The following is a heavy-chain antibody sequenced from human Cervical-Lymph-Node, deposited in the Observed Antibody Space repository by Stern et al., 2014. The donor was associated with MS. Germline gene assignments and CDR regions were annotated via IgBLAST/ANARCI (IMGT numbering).Heavy chain of an antibody. CDR2: TYHSGIP. CDR3: ARDSSGFQGYFDY. J-gene: IGHJ4*02. CDR1: GDSISSGGYS. V-gene: IGHV4-30-2*01. D-gene: IGHD3-22*01. Sequence: QLQLQESGAGLVKPSQTLSLTCAVSGDSISSGGYSWSWLRPAPGKGLEWIGYTYHSGIPYSNPTLKGRVTLSLDRYNNQLSLKLTSGTAADTAMYYCARDSSGFQGYFDYWGQGTLVTVSS.